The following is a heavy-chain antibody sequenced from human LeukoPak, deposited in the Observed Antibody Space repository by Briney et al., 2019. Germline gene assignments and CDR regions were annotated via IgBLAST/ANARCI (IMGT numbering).Heavy chain of an antibody. CDR3: AREDTVVVVAATDGAFDI. D-gene: IGHD2-15*01. CDR1: GYTFTVYY. J-gene: IGHJ3*02. Sequence: ASVTVSFKASGYTFTVYYMHGVRQAPGQGGEWMGWINPNSGATNHAQKFQGRVTMTRDTSISTAYMEVSSLRSDDTAVYYCAREDTVVVVAATDGAFDIGGLGTMVTVSS. CDR2: INPNSGAT. V-gene: IGHV1-2*02.